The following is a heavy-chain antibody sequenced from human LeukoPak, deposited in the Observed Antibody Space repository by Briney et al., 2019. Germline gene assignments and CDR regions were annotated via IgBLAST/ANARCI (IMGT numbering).Heavy chain of an antibody. CDR2: IYYSGST. CDR3: ARSVGYSYGIWFDP. D-gene: IGHD5-18*01. Sequence: SQTLSLTCTVSGGPISSGGYYWSWIRQHPGKGLEWIGYIYYSGSTYYNPSLKSRVTISVDTSKNQFSLKLSSVTAADTAVYYCARSVGYSYGIWFDPWGQGTLVTVSS. V-gene: IGHV4-31*03. J-gene: IGHJ5*02. CDR1: GGPISSGGYY.